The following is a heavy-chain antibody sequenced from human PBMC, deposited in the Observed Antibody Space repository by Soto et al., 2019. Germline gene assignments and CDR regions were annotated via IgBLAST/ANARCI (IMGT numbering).Heavy chain of an antibody. J-gene: IGHJ4*02. Sequence: ASAKVSSKASGYTFTSYGISWVRQAPGQGLEWMGWISAYNGNTNHAQQLQGRVTMTTDTSTSTAYMELRSLRSDDTAVYYCARDAAVGLFDYWGQGTLVTVSS. CDR3: ARDAAVGLFDY. V-gene: IGHV1-18*01. CDR1: GYTFTSYG. D-gene: IGHD6-19*01. CDR2: ISAYNGNT.